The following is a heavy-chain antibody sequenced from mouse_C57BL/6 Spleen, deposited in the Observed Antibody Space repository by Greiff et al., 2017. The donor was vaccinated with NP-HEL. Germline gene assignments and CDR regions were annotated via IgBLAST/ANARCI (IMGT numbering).Heavy chain of an antibody. D-gene: IGHD1-1*01. CDR1: GYTFTSYW. Sequence: QVQLKQPGAELVKPGASVKMSCKASGYTFTSYWITWVKQRPGQGLEWIGDIYPGSGSTNYNEKFKSKATLTVDTSSSTAYMQLSSLTSEDSAVYYCARRFITTVVPFDYWGQGTTLTVSS. J-gene: IGHJ2*01. V-gene: IGHV1-55*01. CDR3: ARRFITTVVPFDY. CDR2: IYPGSGST.